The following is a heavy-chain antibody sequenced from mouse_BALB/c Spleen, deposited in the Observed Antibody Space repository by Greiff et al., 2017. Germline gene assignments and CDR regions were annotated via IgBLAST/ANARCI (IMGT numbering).Heavy chain of an antibody. CDR3: ARESHYYGSMDY. D-gene: IGHD1-2*01. J-gene: IGHJ4*01. V-gene: IGHV2-9*02. CDR2: IWAGGST. Sequence: VKVVESGPGLVAPSQSLSITCTVSGFSLTSYGVHWVRQPPGKGLEWLGVIWAGGSTNYNSALMSRLSISKDNSKSQVFLKMNSLQTDDTAMYYCARESHYYGSMDYWGQGTSVTVSS. CDR1: GFSLTSYG.